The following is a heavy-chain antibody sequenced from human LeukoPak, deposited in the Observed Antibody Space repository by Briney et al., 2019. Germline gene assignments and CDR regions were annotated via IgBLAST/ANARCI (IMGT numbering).Heavy chain of an antibody. J-gene: IGHJ4*02. V-gene: IGHV1-18*01. D-gene: IGHD3-22*01. CDR1: GYTFTSYG. Sequence: ASVKVSCKASGYTFTSYGISWVRQAPGQGLEWMGWISAYNGNTNYAQKLQGRVTMTTDTSTSTAYMELRSLRSDDTAVYYCARDRHMIVVVTSSDLDYWGQGTLVTVSS. CDR2: ISAYNGNT. CDR3: ARDRHMIVVVTSSDLDY.